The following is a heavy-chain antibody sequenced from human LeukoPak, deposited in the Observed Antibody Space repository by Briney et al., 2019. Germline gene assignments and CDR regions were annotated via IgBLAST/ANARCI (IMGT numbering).Heavy chain of an antibody. D-gene: IGHD3-9*01. CDR1: GGSISSYY. Sequence: SETLSLTCTVSGGSISSYYWSWIRQPAGKGLEWIGRIYTSGSTNYNPSLKSQVTMSVDTSKNQFSLKLSSVTAADTAVYYCALVSTYYDILTGYYDAFDIGGQGTMVTLLS. CDR3: ALVSTYYDILTGYYDAFDI. J-gene: IGHJ3*02. V-gene: IGHV4-4*07. CDR2: IYTSGST.